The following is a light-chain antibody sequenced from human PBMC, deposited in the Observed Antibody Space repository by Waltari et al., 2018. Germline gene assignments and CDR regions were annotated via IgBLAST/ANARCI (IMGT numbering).Light chain of an antibody. CDR3: QTWGTGIVV. Sequence: QLVLTQSPSASASLGASVKLTCTLSSGHSSYALAWHPQPPEKGPRYLMKLNSDGSHSKGDGIPDRFSASSSGAERYLTLSSLQSEDEADYYCQTWGTGIVVFGGGTKLTVL. V-gene: IGLV4-69*01. CDR1: SGHSSYA. CDR2: LNSDGSH. J-gene: IGLJ2*01.